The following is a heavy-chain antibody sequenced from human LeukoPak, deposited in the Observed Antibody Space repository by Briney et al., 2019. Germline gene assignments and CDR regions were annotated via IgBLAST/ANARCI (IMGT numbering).Heavy chain of an antibody. CDR2: IWYDGSNK. CDR3: ARVGGEDGMDV. V-gene: IGHV3-33*01. J-gene: IGHJ6*02. Sequence: GRSLRLSCAASGFTFSSYGMHWVRQAPGKGLEWVAVIWYDGSNKYYADSVKGRFTISRDNSKNTLYLQMNSLRAEDTAVYYRARVGGEDGMDVWGQGTTVTVSS. D-gene: IGHD3-16*01. CDR1: GFTFSSYG.